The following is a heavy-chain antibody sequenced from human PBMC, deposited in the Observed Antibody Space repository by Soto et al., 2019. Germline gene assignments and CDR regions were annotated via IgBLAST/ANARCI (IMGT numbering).Heavy chain of an antibody. CDR1: GYTFTSYG. CDR3: AKVDDFWTPPGWYMDV. CDR2: ISAYNGNT. V-gene: IGHV1-18*01. D-gene: IGHD3-3*01. J-gene: IGHJ6*03. Sequence: ASVKVSCKASGYTFTSYGISWVRQAPGQGLEWMGWISAYNGNTNYAQKLQGRVTMTTDTSTSTPYMQLRSLRSDDTAVYYCAKVDDFWTPPGWYMDVWAKGTKVTVSS.